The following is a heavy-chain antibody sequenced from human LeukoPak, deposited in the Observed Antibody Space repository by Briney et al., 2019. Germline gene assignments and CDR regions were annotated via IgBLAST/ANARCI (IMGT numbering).Heavy chain of an antibody. D-gene: IGHD6-13*01. CDR1: GASVSSGGYF. CDR3: ARAAGGSRFNYFDY. Sequence: SETLSLTCTVAGASVSSGGYFWNWIRQSPGKGLEWIGYIEYSGSTNYDPSFKSRVTISDDTSKNQISLRLTSVNFADTAIYFCARAAGGSRFNYFDYWGQGALVTVAS. CDR2: IEYSGST. V-gene: IGHV4-61*08. J-gene: IGHJ4*02.